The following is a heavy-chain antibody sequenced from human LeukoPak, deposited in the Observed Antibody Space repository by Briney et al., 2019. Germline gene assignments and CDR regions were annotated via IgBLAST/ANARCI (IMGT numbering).Heavy chain of an antibody. V-gene: IGHV1-8*01. J-gene: IGHJ4*02. CDR3: VTIGGGTFNY. CDR1: GYTFTSYD. Sequence: GASVKVSCKASGYTFTSYDINWVRQATGQGLEWMGWMNPNSGNTGYAQKFQGRVTMTEDASTDTAYMELRNLESDDTAVYYCVTIGGGTFNYWGQGTPVSVSS. CDR2: MNPNSGNT. D-gene: IGHD2-21*01.